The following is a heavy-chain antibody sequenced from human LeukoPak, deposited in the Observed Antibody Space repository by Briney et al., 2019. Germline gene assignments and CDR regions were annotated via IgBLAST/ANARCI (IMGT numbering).Heavy chain of an antibody. J-gene: IGHJ6*02. CDR1: GFTFSSYG. CDR3: ARGPYFGSGSHFSYNGMDV. CDR2: ISGSGDIT. D-gene: IGHD3-10*01. Sequence: GGSLRLSCAASGFTFSSYGRSRVRQAPGKGLEWVSVISGSGDITYYADSVKGRFTVSRDNPKNTVYLQMNSLRAEDTAMYYCARGPYFGSGSHFSYNGMDVWGQGTTVTVSS. V-gene: IGHV3-23*01.